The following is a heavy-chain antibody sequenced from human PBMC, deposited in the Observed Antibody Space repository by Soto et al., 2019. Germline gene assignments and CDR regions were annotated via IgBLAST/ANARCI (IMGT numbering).Heavy chain of an antibody. CDR3: ARLETMVRGVIENDAFDI. D-gene: IGHD3-10*01. J-gene: IGHJ3*02. V-gene: IGHV4-39*01. CDR1: GGSISSSSYY. Sequence: SETLSLTCTVSGGSISSSSYYWGWIRQPPGKGLEWIGSIYYSGSTYYNPSLKSRVTISVDTSKNQFSLKLSSVTAADTAVYYCARLETMVRGVIENDAFDIWGQGTMVTVSS. CDR2: IYYSGST.